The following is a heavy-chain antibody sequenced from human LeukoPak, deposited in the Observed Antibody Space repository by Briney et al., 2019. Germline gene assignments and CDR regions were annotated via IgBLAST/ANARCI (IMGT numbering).Heavy chain of an antibody. CDR2: INTDGRTI. Sequence: GGSLRLSCAASGFTFSRYWMHWVRQAPGKGLVWVSRINTDGRTITYADSVKGRFTISRDNAKNTLYLQMNSLRAEDTAVYYCARGRLLYSSGWYPDAFDIWGQGTMVTVSS. V-gene: IGHV3-74*01. J-gene: IGHJ3*02. CDR1: GFTFSRYW. D-gene: IGHD6-19*01. CDR3: ARGRLLYSSGWYPDAFDI.